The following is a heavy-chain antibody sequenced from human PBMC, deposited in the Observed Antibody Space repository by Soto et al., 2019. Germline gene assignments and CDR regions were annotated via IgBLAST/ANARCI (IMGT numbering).Heavy chain of an antibody. CDR1: GYSFTNYW. Sequence: PGESLKISCKASGYSFTNYWISWVRQMPGKGLEWMGKIDPTDSYTNYSPSFQGHVTISAGKSISTAYLQWSSLKASDTAVYYCARQSGYCSSTRCYYPFDYWGQGTLVTVSS. J-gene: IGHJ4*02. CDR3: ARQSGYCSSTRCYYPFDY. V-gene: IGHV5-10-1*01. D-gene: IGHD2-2*03. CDR2: IDPTDSYT.